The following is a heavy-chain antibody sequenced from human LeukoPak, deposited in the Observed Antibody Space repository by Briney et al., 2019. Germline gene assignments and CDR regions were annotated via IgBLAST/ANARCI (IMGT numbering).Heavy chain of an antibody. D-gene: IGHD1-26*01. Sequence: PGGSLRLSCAASGFTFSSYWMHWVRQAPGKRLEYVSGVSGNGDRTSYANSVKGRFTISRDNSNNTLFLHMTNLRAEDTAVYYCARDRDIILMGHGMDVWGQGTTVTVSS. CDR2: VSGNGDRT. J-gene: IGHJ6*02. V-gene: IGHV3-64*01. CDR1: GFTFSSYW. CDR3: ARDRDIILMGHGMDV.